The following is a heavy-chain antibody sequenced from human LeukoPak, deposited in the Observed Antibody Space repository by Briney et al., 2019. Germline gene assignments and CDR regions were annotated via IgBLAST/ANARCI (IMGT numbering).Heavy chain of an antibody. CDR2: INHSGST. Sequence: SETLSLTCAVYGGSFSGYYWSWIRQPPGKGLEWIGEINHSGSTNYNPSLKSRVTISVDTSKNQFSLKLSSVTAADTAVYYCARGRARYCSRTSCYRWFDPWGQGTLVTVSS. CDR1: GGSFSGYY. D-gene: IGHD2-2*01. J-gene: IGHJ5*02. CDR3: ARGRARYCSRTSCYRWFDP. V-gene: IGHV4-34*01.